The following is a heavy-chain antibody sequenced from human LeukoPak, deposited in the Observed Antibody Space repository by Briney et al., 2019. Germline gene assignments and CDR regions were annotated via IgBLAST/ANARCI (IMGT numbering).Heavy chain of an antibody. J-gene: IGHJ3*02. D-gene: IGHD2-15*01. V-gene: IGHV3-9*01. CDR1: GFTFDDYA. CDR2: ISWNSGSI. CDR3: AKGLGDSQTNDAFDI. Sequence: PGGSLTLSCAASGFTFDDYAMHWVRQAPGKGLEWVSGISWNSGSIGYADSVKGRFTISRDNAKNSLYLQMNSLRAEDTALYYCAKGLGDSQTNDAFDIWGQGTMDTVSS.